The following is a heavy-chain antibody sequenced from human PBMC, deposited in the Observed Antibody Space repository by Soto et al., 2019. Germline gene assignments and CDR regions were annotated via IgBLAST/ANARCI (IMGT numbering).Heavy chain of an antibody. Sequence: QVQLVESGGGVVQPGRSLRLSCAASGFTFSSYAMHWVRQAPGKGLEWVAVISYDGSNKYYADSVKGRFTISRDNSKNTLYLQMNSLRAEDTAVYYCARDQEDSGELEGAPNFDPWGQGTLVTVSS. CDR1: GFTFSSYA. CDR2: ISYDGSNK. J-gene: IGHJ5*02. V-gene: IGHV3-30-3*01. CDR3: ARDQEDSGELEGAPNFDP. D-gene: IGHD1-1*01.